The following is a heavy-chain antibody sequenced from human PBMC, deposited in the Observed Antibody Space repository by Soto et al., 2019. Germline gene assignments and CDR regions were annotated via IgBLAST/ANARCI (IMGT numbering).Heavy chain of an antibody. CDR2: IKSRADGGTA. Sequence: GGSLRLSCAASGFTFSNAWMNWVRQASGKGLEWVGRIKSRADGGTADYAAPVKGRFTISRDDSKNTLYLEMNSLKTEDTAVYYCNRYIVEPNRYFDYWGQGILVTVS. CDR1: GFTFSNAW. CDR3: NRYIVEPNRYFDY. D-gene: IGHD5-12*01. V-gene: IGHV3-15*07. J-gene: IGHJ4*02.